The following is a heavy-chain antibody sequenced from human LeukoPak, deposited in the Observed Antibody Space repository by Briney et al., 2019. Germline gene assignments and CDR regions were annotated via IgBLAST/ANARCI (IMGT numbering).Heavy chain of an antibody. CDR3: ARAGGFFSPFGY. CDR1: GGSISSGGYY. J-gene: IGHJ4*02. V-gene: IGHV4-31*03. Sequence: SETLSLTCTDSGGSISSGGYYWSWIRQHPGKGLEWIGYIYYSGSTYYNPPLKSRVTISVDTSKNQFSLKLSAVTAADTAVYYCARAGGFFSPFGYWGQGTLVTVSS. D-gene: IGHD3-3*01. CDR2: IYYSGST.